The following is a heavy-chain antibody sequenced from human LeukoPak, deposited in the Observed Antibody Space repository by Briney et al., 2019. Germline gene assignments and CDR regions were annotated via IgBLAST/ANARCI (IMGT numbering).Heavy chain of an antibody. J-gene: IGHJ4*02. CDR3: VRDGDDYNFDY. CDR1: GFSISSFW. D-gene: IGHD5-24*01. Sequence: PGGSLRLSCATSGFSISSFWMHWVRQAPGKGLVWVSRVNGEGGYRNYADSVKGRFTISRDNARNTLYLQMHSLRAEDTVVYYCVRDGDDYNFDYWGQGSLVTVSS. CDR2: VNGEGGYR. V-gene: IGHV3-74*01.